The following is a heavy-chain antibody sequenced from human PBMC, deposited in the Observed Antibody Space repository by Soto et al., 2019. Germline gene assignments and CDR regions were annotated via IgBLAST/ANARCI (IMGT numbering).Heavy chain of an antibody. D-gene: IGHD6-6*01. CDR2: INPSGGST. CDR1: GYTFTSYY. CDR3: ARGVFGQQLVFDY. J-gene: IGHJ4*02. Sequence: ASVKVSCKASGYTFTSYYMHWVRQAPGQGLEWMGIINPSGGSTSYAQKFQGRVTMTRDTSTSTVSLKLSSVTAADTAVYYCARGVFGQQLVFDYWGQGTLVTVSS. V-gene: IGHV1-46*01.